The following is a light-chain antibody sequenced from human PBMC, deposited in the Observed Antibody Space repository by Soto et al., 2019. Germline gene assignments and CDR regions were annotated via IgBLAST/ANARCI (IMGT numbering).Light chain of an antibody. V-gene: IGKV3-11*01. J-gene: IGKJ4*01. CDR3: QQRSNWPLT. CDR2: DAS. Sequence: EIVLTQSPATLSLSPGERVTLSCRASQSVSSYFAWYQQKPGQAPRLLIYDASNRDTGVPARFSGSGSGTDFTLTISSLEPEDFAVYYCQQRSNWPLTFGGGTKVEIK. CDR1: QSVSSY.